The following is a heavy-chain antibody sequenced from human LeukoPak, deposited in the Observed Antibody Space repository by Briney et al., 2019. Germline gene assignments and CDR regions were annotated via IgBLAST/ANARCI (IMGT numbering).Heavy chain of an antibody. Sequence: PAASVKVSCKASGYTFTGYYMHWVRQAPGQGLEWMGWINPNSGGTNYAQKLQGRVTMTTDTSTSTAYMELRSPRSDDTAVYYCARDNLHRRFLEWLLGLDAFDIWGQGTMVTVSS. CDR3: ARDNLHRRFLEWLLGLDAFDI. CDR1: GYTFTGYY. J-gene: IGHJ3*02. V-gene: IGHV1-2*02. D-gene: IGHD3-3*01. CDR2: INPNSGGT.